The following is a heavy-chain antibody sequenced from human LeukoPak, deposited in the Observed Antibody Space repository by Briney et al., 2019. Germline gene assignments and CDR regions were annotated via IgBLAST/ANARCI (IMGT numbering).Heavy chain of an antibody. CDR1: GFTFSTYT. J-gene: IGHJ4*02. CDR2: INTDGGNT. V-gene: IGHV3-64D*06. Sequence: PGGSLRLSCSGSGFTFSTYTMHWVRQAPGKGLEYVSSINTDGGNTYYADSVKGRFTISRDNSKNTLYLQMGSLSAEDTAVYYCSRRLPFDYWGQGTLVTVSS. D-gene: IGHD2-15*01. CDR3: SRRLPFDY.